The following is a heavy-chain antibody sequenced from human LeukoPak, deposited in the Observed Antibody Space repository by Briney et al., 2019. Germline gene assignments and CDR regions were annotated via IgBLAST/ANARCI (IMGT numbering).Heavy chain of an antibody. V-gene: IGHV4-59*02. Sequence: SETLSLTCTVSGGSVSNYYWSWIRQSPGKGLEWIGYISHSGSVNYNPSLKSRVTISVDTSKNQFSLKLSSVTAADTAVYYCARVGRSGYYSDYWGQGTLVTVSS. CDR3: ARVGRSGYYSDY. J-gene: IGHJ4*02. CDR2: ISHSGSV. D-gene: IGHD3-22*01. CDR1: GGSVSNYY.